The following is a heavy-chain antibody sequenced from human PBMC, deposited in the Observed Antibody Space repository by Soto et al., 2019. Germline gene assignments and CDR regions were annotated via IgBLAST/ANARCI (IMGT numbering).Heavy chain of an antibody. D-gene: IGHD2-2*01. CDR2: ISAYNGNT. V-gene: IGHV1-18*01. Sequence: QVQLVQCGAEVKKPGASVKVSCKASGYTFTSYGISWVRQAPGQGLEWMGWISAYNGNTNYAQKLQGRVTMTTDTSTSTAYMELRSLRSDDTAVYYCASDRIPADTFGNWFDPWGQGTLVTVSS. CDR3: ASDRIPADTFGNWFDP. J-gene: IGHJ5*02. CDR1: GYTFTSYG.